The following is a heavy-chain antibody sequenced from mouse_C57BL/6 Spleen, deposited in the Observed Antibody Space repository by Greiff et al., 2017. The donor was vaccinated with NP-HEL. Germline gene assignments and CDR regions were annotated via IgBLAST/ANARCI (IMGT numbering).Heavy chain of an antibody. V-gene: IGHV3-6*01. J-gene: IGHJ3*01. Sequence: EESGPGLVKPSQSLSLTCSVSGYSITSGYYWNWIRQFPGNKLEWMGYISYDGSNNYNPSLKNRISITRDTSKNQFFLKLNSVTTEDTATYYCARGSSPAYWGQGTMVTVSA. CDR3: ARGSSPAY. CDR1: GYSITSGYY. CDR2: ISYDGSN. D-gene: IGHD1-1*01.